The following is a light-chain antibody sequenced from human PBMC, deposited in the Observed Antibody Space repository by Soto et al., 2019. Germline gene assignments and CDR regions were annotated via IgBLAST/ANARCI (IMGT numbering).Light chain of an antibody. CDR3: QQYNTYST. V-gene: IGKV1-5*01. CDR2: NAS. J-gene: IGKJ5*01. Sequence: DIQMTQSPSTLSASVGDRVTITCRASQSISYYLAWYQKKPGKAPKVLNWNASSLQRGVPSRFSGSGSGTEFTLTISSLQPDDFATYYCQQYNTYSTFGQGTRLEIK. CDR1: QSISYY.